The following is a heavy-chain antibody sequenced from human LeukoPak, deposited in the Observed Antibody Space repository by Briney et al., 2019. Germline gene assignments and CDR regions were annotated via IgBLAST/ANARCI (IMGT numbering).Heavy chain of an antibody. CDR1: GFPFSSCW. J-gene: IGHJ6*03. Sequence: PGGSLRLSCAASGFPFSSCWMSWVRQAPGKGLEWVANIKQDGSEKYYVDSVKGRFTISRDNAKNSLYLQMNSLRAEDTAVYYSARLQYQLLGVYYYYCMDVWGKGTTVTVSS. V-gene: IGHV3-7*01. D-gene: IGHD2-2*01. CDR3: ARLQYQLLGVYYYYCMDV. CDR2: IKQDGSEK.